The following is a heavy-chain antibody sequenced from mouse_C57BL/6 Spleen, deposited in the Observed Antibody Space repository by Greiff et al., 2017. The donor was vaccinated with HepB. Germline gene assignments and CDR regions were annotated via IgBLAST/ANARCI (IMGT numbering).Heavy chain of an antibody. CDR3: ARPTEVVFDY. CDR1: GYTFTSYW. Sequence: QVQLQPGAELVKPGASVKLSCKASGYTFTSYWMHWVKQRPGQGLEWIGMIHPNSGSTNYNEKFKSKATLTVDKSSSTAYMQLSSLTSEDSAVYYCARPTEVVFDYWGQGTTLTVSS. V-gene: IGHV1-64*01. D-gene: IGHD1-1*01. J-gene: IGHJ2*01. CDR2: IHPNSGST.